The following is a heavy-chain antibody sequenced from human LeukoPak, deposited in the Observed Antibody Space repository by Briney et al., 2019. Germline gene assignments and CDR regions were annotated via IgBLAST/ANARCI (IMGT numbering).Heavy chain of an antibody. CDR2: INHSGST. J-gene: IGHJ5*02. D-gene: IGHD3-22*01. V-gene: IGHV4-34*01. CDR3: ARSHYYDSSGSQNNWFDP. CDR1: GGSFSGYY. Sequence: SETLSLTCAVYGGSFSGYYWSWIRQPPGKGLEWIGEINHSGSTNCNPSLKSRVTISVDTSKNQFSLKLSSVTAADTAVYYCARSHYYDSSGSQNNWFDPWGQGTLVTVSS.